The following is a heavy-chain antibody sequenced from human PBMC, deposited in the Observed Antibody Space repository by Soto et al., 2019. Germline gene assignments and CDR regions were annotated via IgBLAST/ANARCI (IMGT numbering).Heavy chain of an antibody. J-gene: IGHJ5*02. Sequence: QVQLQESGPGLAKPSQTLSLTCTVSGGSISSGDYYWSWIRQPPGKGLEWIGYIYYSGSTYYNPSLKSRVTISVDTSKNQFSLKLSSVTAADTAVYYCAGIQSKRLSGLDPWGQGTLVTVSS. CDR3: AGIQSKRLSGLDP. CDR2: IYYSGST. CDR1: GGSISSGDYY. V-gene: IGHV4-30-4*01. D-gene: IGHD5-18*01.